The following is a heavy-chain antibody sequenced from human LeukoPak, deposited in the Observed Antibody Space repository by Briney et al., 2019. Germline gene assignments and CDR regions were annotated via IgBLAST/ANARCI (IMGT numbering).Heavy chain of an antibody. CDR3: ARRFGTSHYYFHS. V-gene: IGHV4-30-2*03. J-gene: IGHJ4*02. CDR1: GGSLSSGGYS. D-gene: IGHD2-2*01. Sequence: SETLSLTCAVSGGSLSSGGYSWSWLRQPPGRGLEWIRSIYHSGSTYHNPSLKSRVTISVDTSKNQFSLKLSSVTAADTAVYYCARRFGTSHYYFHSWGQGTLVTVSS. CDR2: IYHSGST.